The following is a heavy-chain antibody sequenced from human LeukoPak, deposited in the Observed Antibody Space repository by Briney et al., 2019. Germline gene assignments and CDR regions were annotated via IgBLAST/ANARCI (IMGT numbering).Heavy chain of an antibody. CDR3: TEDQGIAVAGTD. D-gene: IGHD6-19*01. Sequence: ASVKVSCKASVYTFSGYYIHWVRQAPGQGLEWMGWINPSSGATRYAQKFQDRVTMSSDTSITTAYMDLSRLRSDDTAVYYCTEDQGIAVAGTDWGQGTMVPVTS. CDR1: VYTFSGYY. CDR2: INPSSGAT. V-gene: IGHV1-2*02. J-gene: IGHJ3*01.